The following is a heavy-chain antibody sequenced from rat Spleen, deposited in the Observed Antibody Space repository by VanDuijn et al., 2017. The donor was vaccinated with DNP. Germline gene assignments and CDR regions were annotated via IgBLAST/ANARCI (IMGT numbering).Heavy chain of an antibody. CDR3: ARDRGGPWLFAY. V-gene: IGHV2-32*01. J-gene: IGHJ2*01. CDR1: GFSLISYH. CDR2: MWSDGDT. D-gene: IGHD4-1*01. Sequence: QVQVKESGPGLVQPSQTLSLTCTVSGFSLISYHVHWLGQPPGKGLEWLGVMWSDGDTLYKLGLKSRLSITWDTSKSQVFLKMNSLQIEDTATYFCARDRGGPWLFAYCGQGVMVTVSS.